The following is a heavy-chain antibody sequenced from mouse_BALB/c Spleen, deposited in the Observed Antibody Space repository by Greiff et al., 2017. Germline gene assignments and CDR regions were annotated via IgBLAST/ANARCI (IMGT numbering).Heavy chain of an antibody. D-gene: IGHD2-4*01. J-gene: IGHJ2*01. CDR1: GFTFSSYA. Sequence: EVHLVESGGGLVKPGGSLKLSCAASGFTFSSYAMSWVRQTPEKRLEWVASISSGGSTYYPDSVKGRFTISRDNARNILYLQMSSLRSEDTAMYYCAREGSTMIDGFDYWGQGTTLTVSS. V-gene: IGHV5-6-5*01. CDR3: AREGSTMIDGFDY. CDR2: ISSGGST.